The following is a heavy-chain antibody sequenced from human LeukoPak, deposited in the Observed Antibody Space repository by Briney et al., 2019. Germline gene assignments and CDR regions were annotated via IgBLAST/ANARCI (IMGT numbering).Heavy chain of an antibody. D-gene: IGHD6-13*01. CDR2: IKQDGSEK. CDR1: GFTFSSYW. Sequence: PGGSLRLSCAASGFTFSSYWMSWVRQAPGKGLEWVANIKQDGSEKYYADSVKGRFTISRDNAKNTLYLQMNSLRAEDTAVYYCAREFRSSLAAAGPFDYWGQGTLVTVSS. CDR3: AREFRSSLAAAGPFDY. V-gene: IGHV3-7*01. J-gene: IGHJ4*02.